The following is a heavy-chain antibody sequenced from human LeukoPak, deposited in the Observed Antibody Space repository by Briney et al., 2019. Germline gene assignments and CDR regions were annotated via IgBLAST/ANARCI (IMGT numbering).Heavy chain of an antibody. Sequence: SETLSLTCTVSGGSISIYHWSWIRQPAGKGLEWIGRIFTSGSTSYNPSLKSRVTISVDKSKNQFSLKLSSVTAADTAVYYCARDLEHCDSPSCHNWFDPWGQGTLVTVSS. CDR3: ARDLEHCDSPSCHNWFDP. J-gene: IGHJ5*02. CDR1: GGSISIYH. D-gene: IGHD2-2*01. CDR2: IFTSGST. V-gene: IGHV4-4*07.